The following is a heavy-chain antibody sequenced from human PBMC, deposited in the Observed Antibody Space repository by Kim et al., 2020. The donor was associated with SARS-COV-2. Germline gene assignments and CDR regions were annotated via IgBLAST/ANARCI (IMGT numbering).Heavy chain of an antibody. CDR2: LYYGGSP. CDR1: GGSISSGSSY. J-gene: IGHJ4*02. V-gene: IGHV4-39*01. CDR3: ARHLWIEQYGFDY. D-gene: IGHD3-3*01. Sequence: SETLSLTCSVSGGSISSGSSYWGWIRQPPGKHLEWIGSLYYGGSPSSNPSLKSRVTISVDTSNSQFSLRLNSVTAADTAVYYCARHLWIEQYGFDYWGQGTLVTVSS.